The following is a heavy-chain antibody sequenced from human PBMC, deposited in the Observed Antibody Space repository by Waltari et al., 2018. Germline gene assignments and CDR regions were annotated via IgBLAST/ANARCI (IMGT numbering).Heavy chain of an antibody. V-gene: IGHV3-21*01. CDR3: ARDGEPTYYDFWSGYSNYYYGMDV. CDR2: ISSSSYI. CDR1: GFTFSSYS. D-gene: IGHD3-3*01. J-gene: IGHJ6*02. Sequence: EVQLVESGGGLVKPGGSLRLSCAASGFTFSSYSMNWVRQAPGKGLEWVSSISSSSYIYYADSVKGRFTISRDNAKNSLYLQMNSLRAEDTAVYYCARDGEPTYYDFWSGYSNYYYGMDVWGQGTTVTVSS.